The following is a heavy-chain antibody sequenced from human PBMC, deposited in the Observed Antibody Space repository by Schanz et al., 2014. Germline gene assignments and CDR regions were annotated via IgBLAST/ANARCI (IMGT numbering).Heavy chain of an antibody. D-gene: IGHD6-13*01. CDR3: TTQQLGSHYLYGMDV. V-gene: IGHV3-15*01. CDR2: IKSKIDGGTT. Sequence: VQLVESGGGVVQPGRSLRLSCATSGLNFDYYGMNWVRQTPGKGLEWIGRIKSKIDGGTTDYAAPVKGRFTISRDDSKNTLYLQMNSLKTEDTAVYYCTTQQLGSHYLYGMDVWGRGTTVTVSS. CDR1: GLNFDYYG. J-gene: IGHJ6*02.